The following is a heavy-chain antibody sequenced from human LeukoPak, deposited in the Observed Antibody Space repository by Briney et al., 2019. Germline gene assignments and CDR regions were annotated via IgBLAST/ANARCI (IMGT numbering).Heavy chain of an antibody. CDR2: ISSSSSYI. D-gene: IGHD5/OR15-5a*01. J-gene: IGHJ4*02. V-gene: IGHV3-21*01. CDR3: ARVVSSRFDY. Sequence: GGSLRLSCAASGFTFSGYSMNWVRQAPGKGLEWVSSISSSSSYIYYADSVKGRFTISRDNAKNSLYLQMNSLRAEDTAVYYCARVVSSRFDYWGQGTLVTVSS. CDR1: GFTFSGYS.